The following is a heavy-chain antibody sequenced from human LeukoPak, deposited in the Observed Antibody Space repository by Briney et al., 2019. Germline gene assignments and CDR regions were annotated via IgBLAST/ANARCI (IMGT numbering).Heavy chain of an antibody. D-gene: IGHD3-3*01. CDR1: GNYW. V-gene: IGHV3-7*01. Sequence: GGSLRLSCAASGNYWMHWVRQAPGKGLEWVAHIKQDGSQEYYVDSVKGRFTISRDSAKNSLYLQMNSLRAEDTAVYYCARGVPYDSWSGPHYSDYWGQGTLVTVSS. CDR2: IKQDGSQE. J-gene: IGHJ4*02. CDR3: ARGVPYDSWSGPHYSDY.